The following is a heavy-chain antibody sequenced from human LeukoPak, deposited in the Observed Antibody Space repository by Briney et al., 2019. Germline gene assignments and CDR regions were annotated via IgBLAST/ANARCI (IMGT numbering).Heavy chain of an antibody. CDR1: GFTFSSYA. V-gene: IGHV3-30*04. D-gene: IGHD3-3*01. J-gene: IGHJ6*02. CDR3: ARVRGVLRFLEWSPILGMDV. Sequence: GGSLRLSCAASGFTFSSYAMHWVRQAPGKGLEWVALISYDGSNKYYADSVKGRFTISRDNSKNTLYLQMNSLRAEDTAVYYCARVRGVLRFLEWSPILGMDVWGQGTTVTVSS. CDR2: ISYDGSNK.